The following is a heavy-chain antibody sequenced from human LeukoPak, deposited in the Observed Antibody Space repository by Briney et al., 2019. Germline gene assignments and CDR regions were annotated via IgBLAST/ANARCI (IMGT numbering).Heavy chain of an antibody. CDR2: ISYDGSNK. Sequence: PGGSLRLSCAASGFTFSSYCMHWVRHAPGKGLEWVADISYDGSNKYYADSVKGQFTISRDNSKNTLYLQMNSLRAEDTAVYYCAEVFQGPPNPSVTTDAFDIWGQGTMVTVSS. CDR1: GFTFSSYC. J-gene: IGHJ3*02. D-gene: IGHD1-14*01. V-gene: IGHV3-30*18. CDR3: AEVFQGPPNPSVTTDAFDI.